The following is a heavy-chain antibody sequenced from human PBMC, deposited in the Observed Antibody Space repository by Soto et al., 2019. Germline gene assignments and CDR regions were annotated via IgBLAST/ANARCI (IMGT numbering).Heavy chain of an antibody. D-gene: IGHD6-19*01. Sequence: ASVKVSCKASGYTFTSYGISWVRQAPGQGLEWMGWISAYNGNTNYAQKLQGRVTMTTDTSTSTAYMELRSLRSDDTAVYYCARDWIRAFTTTFIAVAGGEYNWFDPWGQGTLVTVSS. J-gene: IGHJ5*02. CDR3: ARDWIRAFTTTFIAVAGGEYNWFDP. V-gene: IGHV1-18*01. CDR1: GYTFTSYG. CDR2: ISAYNGNT.